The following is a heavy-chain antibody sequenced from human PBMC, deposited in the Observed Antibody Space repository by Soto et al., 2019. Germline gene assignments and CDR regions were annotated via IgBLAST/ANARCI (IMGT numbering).Heavy chain of an antibody. CDR1: GGSISSYY. J-gene: IGHJ6*02. D-gene: IGHD2-15*01. Sequence: QVQLQESGPGLVKPSETLSLTCTVSGGSISSYYWSWIRQPAGKGLEWIGHIYTSGSTNYNPSLKSRVTMSVDTSKNQFSLKLSSVTAADTAVYYCARALGYCSGGTCREYYYYFAMDVWGQGTTVTVSS. CDR3: ARALGYCSGGTCREYYYYFAMDV. V-gene: IGHV4-4*07. CDR2: IYTSGST.